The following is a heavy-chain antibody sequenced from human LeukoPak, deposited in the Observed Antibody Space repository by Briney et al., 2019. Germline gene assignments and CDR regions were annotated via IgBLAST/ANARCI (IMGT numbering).Heavy chain of an antibody. V-gene: IGHV4-39*01. CDR2: INYSGTT. D-gene: IGHD3-10*01. Sequence: PSETLSLTCTVSSGSISSGGYYWGWVRQPPGEGLEWIASINYSGTTFYNPSLKSRVTISVDTSENQFSLKLSSVTAADTALYYCARRRSGKNWFDPWGQGTLVTVSS. CDR1: SGSISSGGYY. CDR3: ARRRSGKNWFDP. J-gene: IGHJ5*02.